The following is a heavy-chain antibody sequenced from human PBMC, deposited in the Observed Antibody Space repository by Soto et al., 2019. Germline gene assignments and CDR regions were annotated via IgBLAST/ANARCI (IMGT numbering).Heavy chain of an antibody. J-gene: IGHJ6*02. Sequence: QVQLVQSGAELKKPGSSLKVSCKPSGGTFTNYAFSWVRQAPGQGLEWMGGIIPIFGTPDYAQNFQGRVTITADESTRTASMELSSLRSDDTAVYYCARERSVGYCITTTCPKPFYYYAMDVWGQGTTVTVSS. V-gene: IGHV1-69*12. CDR2: IIPIFGTP. CDR1: GGTFTNYA. CDR3: ARERSVGYCITTTCPKPFYYYAMDV. D-gene: IGHD2-2*01.